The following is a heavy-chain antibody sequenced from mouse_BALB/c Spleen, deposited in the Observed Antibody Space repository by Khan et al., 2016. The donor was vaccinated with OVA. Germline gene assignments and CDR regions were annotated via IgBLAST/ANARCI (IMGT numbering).Heavy chain of an antibody. V-gene: IGHV1S81*02. CDR3: TRSGDGSFAY. CDR1: GFTFTSYY. D-gene: IGHD1-1*02. CDR2: FNPSNGDT. J-gene: IGHJ3*01. Sequence: QVQLQQPGAELVKPGASVKLSCKASGFTFTSYYMYWVKQRPGQGLEWIGEFNPSNGDTNFNEKFKSKATLTVDRSSSTAYMQLSSLTSEDSAVYYCTRSGDGSFAYWGQGTLVTVSA.